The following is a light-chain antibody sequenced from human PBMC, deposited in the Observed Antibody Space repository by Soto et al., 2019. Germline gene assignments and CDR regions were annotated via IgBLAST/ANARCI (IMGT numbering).Light chain of an antibody. CDR3: QQYGSLPIT. J-gene: IGKJ5*01. Sequence: DIQMTQSPSSLSASIGDRVTISCQASQDIGNFLNWYQQKPGKAPYLLIYDASNLDTGVSSRFSGRGSGRQFSITMTSLQPDDVATYFCQQYGSLPITFGQGTRLDI. CDR2: DAS. CDR1: QDIGNF. V-gene: IGKV1-33*01.